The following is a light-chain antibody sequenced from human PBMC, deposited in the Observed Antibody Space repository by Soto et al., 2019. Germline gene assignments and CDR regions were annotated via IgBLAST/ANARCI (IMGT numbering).Light chain of an antibody. V-gene: IGLV2-11*01. CDR2: DVN. CDR1: SSNFVGDKY. Sequence: QSAPTQPRSVSGSPGQSVAISCTGTSSNFVGDKYVAWYQKHPGKAPRLVIFDVNKRPSGVPDRFSGSKSGNTASLTISGLQADDEGYYYCSSYTSRSTLYVFGTGTKLTVL. J-gene: IGLJ1*01. CDR3: SSYTSRSTLYV.